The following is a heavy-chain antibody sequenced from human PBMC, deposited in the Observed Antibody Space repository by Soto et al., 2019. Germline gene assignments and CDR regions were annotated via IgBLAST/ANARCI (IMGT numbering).Heavy chain of an antibody. CDR2: IWYDGSKK. J-gene: IGHJ6*02. Sequence: QVQRVESGGGVVQPGRSLRLSCAASGFTFSSYGMHWVRQAPGKGLEWVAVIWYDGSKKYYADSVKGRFTISRDNSKNPLYLQMNSLRAEDTAVYYCARDLGDVCSGRNYYYCGMDVWGQGTTVTVSS. CDR3: ARDLGDVCSGRNYYYCGMDV. V-gene: IGHV3-33*01. CDR1: GFTFSSYG. D-gene: IGHD3-3*01.